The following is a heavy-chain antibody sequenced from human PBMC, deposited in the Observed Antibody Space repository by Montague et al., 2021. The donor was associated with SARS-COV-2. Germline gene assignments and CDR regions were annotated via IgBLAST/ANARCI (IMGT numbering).Heavy chain of an antibody. J-gene: IGHJ4*02. Sequence: LRLSCAASGFTVSTAVVSWVRQAPGKGLEWVSTINGGGGSTYYADSMRGRFTISRDNSENTLYLQMNSLRAEDTAIYYCAKGRGTSSSDYWGQGALVTVSA. D-gene: IGHD2-15*01. CDR1: GFTVSTAV. CDR3: AKGRGTSSSDY. V-gene: IGHV3-23*01. CDR2: INGGGGST.